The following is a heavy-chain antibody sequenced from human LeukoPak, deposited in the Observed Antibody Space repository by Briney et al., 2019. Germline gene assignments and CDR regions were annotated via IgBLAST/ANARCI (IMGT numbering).Heavy chain of an antibody. J-gene: IGHJ6*03. Sequence: GGSLRLSCAASGFTFSSYAMSWVRQAPGKGLEWVSAISGSSGSTYYADSVKGRFTISRDNSKNTLYLQMNSLRAEDTAVYYCAKAPVAGYYYYYMDVWGKGTTVTVSS. CDR3: AKAPVAGYYYYYMDV. CDR1: GFTFSSYA. V-gene: IGHV3-23*01. CDR2: ISGSSGST.